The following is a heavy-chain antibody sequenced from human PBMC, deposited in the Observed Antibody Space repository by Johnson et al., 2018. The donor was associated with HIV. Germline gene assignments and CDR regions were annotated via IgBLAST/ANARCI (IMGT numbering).Heavy chain of an antibody. J-gene: IGHJ3*02. D-gene: IGHD2-8*02. V-gene: IGHV3-30*02. CDR1: GLSFSNFG. CDR2: IRYGGSSK. CDR3: AKEGRDCTGGVCYSLAFDI. Sequence: QVQLVESGGGVVQPGKSLTLSCVGSGLSFSNFGMHWVRQAPGKGLEWVAFIRYGGSSKYYADSVKGRVTISRDNSKNTLSLQMNSLRAEDTAVYYCAKEGRDCTGGVCYSLAFDIWGQGTMVTVSS.